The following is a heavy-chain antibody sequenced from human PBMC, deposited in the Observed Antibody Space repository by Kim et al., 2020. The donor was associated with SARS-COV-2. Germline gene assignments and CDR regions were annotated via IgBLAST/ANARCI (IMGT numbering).Heavy chain of an antibody. V-gene: IGHV4-39*01. D-gene: IGHD3-22*01. Sequence: SETLSLTCTVSGGSISSSSYYWGWIRQPPGKGLEWIGSIYYSGSTYYNPSLKSRVTISVDTSKNQFSLKLSSVTAADTAVYYCARHKLYYYDSSGYFHYYYGMDVWGQGTTVTVSS. CDR1: GGSISSSSYY. CDR3: ARHKLYYYDSSGYFHYYYGMDV. CDR2: IYYSGST. J-gene: IGHJ6*02.